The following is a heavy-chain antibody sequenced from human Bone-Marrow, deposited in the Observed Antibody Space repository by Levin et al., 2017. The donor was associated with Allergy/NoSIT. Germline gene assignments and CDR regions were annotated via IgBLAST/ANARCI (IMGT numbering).Heavy chain of an antibody. Sequence: PGESLKISCAASGFTFSSYGMHWVRQAPGKGLEWVAVISYDGSNKYYADSVKGRFTISRDNSKNTLYLQMNSLRAEDTAVYYCARWDDYWGQGTLVTVSS. CDR2: ISYDGSNK. V-gene: IGHV3-30*03. D-gene: IGHD1-26*01. CDR1: GFTFSSYG. J-gene: IGHJ4*02. CDR3: ARWDDY.